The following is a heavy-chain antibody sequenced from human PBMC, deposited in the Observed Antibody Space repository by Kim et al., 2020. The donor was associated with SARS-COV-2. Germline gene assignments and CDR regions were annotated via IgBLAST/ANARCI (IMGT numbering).Heavy chain of an antibody. CDR1: GFTFSSYA. CDR3: ANSYYYDSSGYLFSY. V-gene: IGHV3-23*01. Sequence: GGSLRLSCAASGFTFSSYAMSWVRQAPGKGLEWVSAISGSGGSTYYADSVKGRFTISRDNSKNTLYLQMNSLRAEDTAVYYCANSYYYDSSGYLFSYWGQGTLVTVSS. J-gene: IGHJ4*02. CDR2: ISGSGGST. D-gene: IGHD3-22*01.